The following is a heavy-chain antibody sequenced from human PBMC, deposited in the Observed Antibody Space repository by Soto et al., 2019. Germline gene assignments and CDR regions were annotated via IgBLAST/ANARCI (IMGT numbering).Heavy chain of an antibody. CDR1: GYSISSGNY. D-gene: IGHD2-15*01. CDR2: VYHSGST. V-gene: IGHV4-38-2*01. Sequence: ASETLSLTCAVSGYSISSGNYWGWIRQPPGKGLEWIGSVYHSGSTYYNPSLKSRVTISLDTSKNQVSLRLSSVTAADTAMYYCERARWYAGFDIWGQGTMVTV. CDR3: ERARWYAGFDI. J-gene: IGHJ3*02.